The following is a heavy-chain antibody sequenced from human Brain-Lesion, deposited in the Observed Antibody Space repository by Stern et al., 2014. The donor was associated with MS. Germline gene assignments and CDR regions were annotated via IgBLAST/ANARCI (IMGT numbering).Heavy chain of an antibody. D-gene: IGHD2-15*01. CDR3: AGEEDIRYCSGGSCTGNWFDP. CDR1: GGSVSSTSYA. CDR2: LYYSGNT. V-gene: IGHV4-39*01. Sequence: QVQLQQSGPGLVKPSETLSLTCTVAGGSVSSTSYAWAWIRQPPGKGLEWIGTLYYSGNTYYSPSLKSRLTISLDTSQNQLSLQLRSVTAADTAVYYCAGEEDIRYCSGGSCTGNWFDPWGQGTLVTVSS. J-gene: IGHJ5*02.